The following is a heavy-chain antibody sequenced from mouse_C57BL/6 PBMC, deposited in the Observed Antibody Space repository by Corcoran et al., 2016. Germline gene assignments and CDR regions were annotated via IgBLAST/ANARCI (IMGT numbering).Heavy chain of an antibody. CDR2: IYPGGGYT. CDR3: ARGGYGSSSYFDY. Sequence: QVQLQQSGAELVRPGTSVKMSCKASGYTFTNYWIGWAKQRPGHGLEWIGDIYPGGGYTNYNEKFKGKATLTADKSSSTAYMQFSSLTSEDSAIYYCARGGYGSSSYFDYWGQGTTLTVSS. V-gene: IGHV1-63*01. CDR1: GYTFTNYW. D-gene: IGHD1-1*01. J-gene: IGHJ2*01.